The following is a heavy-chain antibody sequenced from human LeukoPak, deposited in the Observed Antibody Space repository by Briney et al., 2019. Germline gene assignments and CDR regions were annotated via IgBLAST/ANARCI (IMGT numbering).Heavy chain of an antibody. CDR3: ARGRRGYYGSGSYSYYFDY. J-gene: IGHJ4*02. D-gene: IGHD3-10*01. Sequence: GGSLRLSCAASGFTFSSYSMNWVRQAPGKGLEYVSAISSNGGSTYYANSVKGRFTISRDNSKNTLYLQMGSLRAEDMAVYYCARGRRGYYGSGSYSYYFDYWGQGTLVTVSS. CDR2: ISSNGGST. CDR1: GFTFSSYS. V-gene: IGHV3-64*01.